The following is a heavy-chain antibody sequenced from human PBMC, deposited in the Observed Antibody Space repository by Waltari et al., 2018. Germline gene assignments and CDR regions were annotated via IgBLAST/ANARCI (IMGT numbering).Heavy chain of an antibody. J-gene: IGHJ6*03. CDR2: IIPILGIA. Sequence: QVQLVQSGAEVKKPGSSVKVSCKASGGTFSSYAISWVRQAPGQGLEWMGGIIPILGIANYAQKFQGRVTITADKSTSTAYMELSSLRSEDTAVYYCASDVDTAMVTQYYYYYMDVWGKGTTVTVSS. CDR3: ASDVDTAMVTQYYYYYMDV. V-gene: IGHV1-69*10. CDR1: GGTFSSYA. D-gene: IGHD5-18*01.